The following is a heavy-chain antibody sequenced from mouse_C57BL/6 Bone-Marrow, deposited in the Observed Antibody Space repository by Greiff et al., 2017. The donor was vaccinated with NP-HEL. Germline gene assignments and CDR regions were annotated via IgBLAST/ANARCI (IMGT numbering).Heavy chain of an antibody. CDR1: GYTFTSYW. Sequence: QVQLQQPGAELVKPGASVKMSCKASGYTFTSYWITWVKQRPGQGLEWIGDIYPGSGSTNYNEKFKSKATLTVDTSSSTAYMQLSSLTSEDSAVYYCARRGLRRRSYAMDYWGQGTSVTVSS. V-gene: IGHV1-55*01. CDR3: ARRGLRRRSYAMDY. CDR2: IYPGSGST. J-gene: IGHJ4*01. D-gene: IGHD2-4*01.